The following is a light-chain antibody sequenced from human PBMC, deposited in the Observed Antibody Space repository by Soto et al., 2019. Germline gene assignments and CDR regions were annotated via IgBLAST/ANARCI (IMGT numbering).Light chain of an antibody. J-gene: IGKJ4*01. V-gene: IGKV3-20*01. CDR2: GAS. CDR3: QQYDNSPLT. Sequence: EIVLTQSPGTLSLSPGERATISCRASQPISSHNYLAWYQQKPGQAPRVLIYGASRRATGISDRFSGSGSGTDFTLTISRLEPEDFAVHYCQQYDNSPLTFGGGTKVEIK. CDR1: QPISSHNY.